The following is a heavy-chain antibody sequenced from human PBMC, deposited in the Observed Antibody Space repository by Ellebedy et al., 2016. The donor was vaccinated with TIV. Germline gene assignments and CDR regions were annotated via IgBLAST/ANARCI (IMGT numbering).Heavy chain of an antibody. CDR3: ARGIYGSGSVDY. D-gene: IGHD3-10*01. CDR2: VYYTGSA. Sequence: SETLSLTCTVSGGSISSYYWSWIRQPPGKGLEWIGSVYYTGSAYYTPSLKSRAALAVDTSKSQFSLRLSSVTAADTAVYFCARGIYGSGSVDYWGQGTLVTVSS. J-gene: IGHJ4*02. CDR1: GGSISSYY. V-gene: IGHV4-59*05.